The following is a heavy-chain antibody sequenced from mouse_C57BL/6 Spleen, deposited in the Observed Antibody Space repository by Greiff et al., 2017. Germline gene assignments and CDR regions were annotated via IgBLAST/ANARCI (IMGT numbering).Heavy chain of an antibody. J-gene: IGHJ3*01. CDR2: IDPNSGGT. V-gene: IGHV1-72*01. D-gene: IGHD2-1*01. CDR1: GYTFTSYW. CDR3: ARDTDGNYPFAY. Sequence: QVKLQQPGAELVKPGASVKLSCKASGYTFTSYWMHWVKQRPGRGLEWIGRIDPNSGGTKYNEKFKSKATLTVDKPSSTAYMQLSSLTSEDSAVYYCARDTDGNYPFAYWGQGTLVTVSA.